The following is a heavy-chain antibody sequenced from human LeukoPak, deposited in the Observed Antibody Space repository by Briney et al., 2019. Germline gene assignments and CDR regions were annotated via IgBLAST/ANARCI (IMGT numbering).Heavy chain of an antibody. J-gene: IGHJ3*02. Sequence: GGSLRLSCAASGFTFSSYGMHWVRQAPGQGLEWVAVISYDGSNKYYADSVKGRFTISRDNSKNTLYLQMNSLRAEDTAVYYCARPRSGAMVYGDASDIWGQGTMVTVSS. D-gene: IGHD5-18*01. CDR2: ISYDGSNK. CDR1: GFTFSSYG. CDR3: ARPRSGAMVYGDASDI. V-gene: IGHV3-30*03.